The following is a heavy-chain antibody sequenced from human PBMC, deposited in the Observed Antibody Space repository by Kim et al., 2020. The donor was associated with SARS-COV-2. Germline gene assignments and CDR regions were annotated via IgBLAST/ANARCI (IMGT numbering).Heavy chain of an antibody. J-gene: IGHJ6*02. CDR2: ISYDGSNK. D-gene: IGHD3-3*01. V-gene: IGHV3-30*04. CDR3: AREAIIRFLEWLLTLDYYYGMDV. CDR1: GFTFSSYA. Sequence: GGSLRLSCAASGFTFSSYAMHWVRQAPGKGLEWVAVISYDGSNKYYADSVKGRFTISRDNSKNTLYLQMNSLRAEDTAVYYCAREAIIRFLEWLLTLDYYYGMDVWGQGTTVTVSS.